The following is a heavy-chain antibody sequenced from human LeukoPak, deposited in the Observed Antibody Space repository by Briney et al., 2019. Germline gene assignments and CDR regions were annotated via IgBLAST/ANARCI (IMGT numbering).Heavy chain of an antibody. CDR2: ISGSGGST. CDR3: AKAPIDWLYAYFDY. CDR1: GFTFSSYA. D-gene: IGHD3-9*01. V-gene: IGHV3-23*01. Sequence: TGGSLRLSCAASGFTFSSYAMSWVRQAPGKGLEWVSAISGSGGSTYYADSVKGRFTISRDNSKNTLYLQMNSLRAEDTAVYYCAKAPIDWLYAYFDYWGQGTLVTVSS. J-gene: IGHJ4*02.